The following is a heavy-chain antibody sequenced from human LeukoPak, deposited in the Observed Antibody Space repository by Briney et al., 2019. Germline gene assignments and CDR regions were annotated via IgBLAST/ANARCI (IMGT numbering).Heavy chain of an antibody. D-gene: IGHD3-9*01. Sequence: GGSLRLSSAASGFTFSSYEMNWVRQAPGKGLEWVSYISSSGSTIYYADSVKGRFTISRDNAKNSLYLQMNSLRAEDTAVYYCARDREILTGSLDAFDIWGQGTMVTVSS. V-gene: IGHV3-48*03. J-gene: IGHJ3*02. CDR3: ARDREILTGSLDAFDI. CDR2: ISSSGSTI. CDR1: GFTFSSYE.